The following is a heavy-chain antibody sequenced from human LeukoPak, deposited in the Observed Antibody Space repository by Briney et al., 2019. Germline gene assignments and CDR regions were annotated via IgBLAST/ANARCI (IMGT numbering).Heavy chain of an antibody. V-gene: IGHV3-66*01. J-gene: IGHJ4*02. D-gene: IGHD3-16*01. CDR3: AKLIGDH. CDR1: GFTFSSYA. Sequence: QSGGSLRLSCAASGFTFSSYAMHWVRQAPGKGLEWVSVIYNTGSTYYADSVKDRFTISRDNSKNTVFLQMNNLRVEDTAMYYCAKLIGDHWGQGALVTVSS. CDR2: IYNTGST.